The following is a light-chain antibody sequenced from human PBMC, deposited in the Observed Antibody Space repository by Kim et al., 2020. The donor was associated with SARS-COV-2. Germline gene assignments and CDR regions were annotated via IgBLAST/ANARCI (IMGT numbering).Light chain of an antibody. CDR3: CSYAGSYTLV. CDR1: SSDVGGHNY. J-gene: IGLJ3*02. V-gene: IGLV2-11*01. CDR2: DVN. Sequence: GQSVTSSCTGTSSDVGGHNYVSWYQQHPGKGPKLMIYDVNKRPSGVPDRFSGYKSGNTASLTISGLQAEDGADYYCCSYAGSYTLVFGGGTKLTVL.